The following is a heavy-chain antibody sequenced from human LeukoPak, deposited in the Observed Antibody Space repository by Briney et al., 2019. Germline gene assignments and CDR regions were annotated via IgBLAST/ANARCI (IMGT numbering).Heavy chain of an antibody. CDR3: ARGQFPRDFDY. V-gene: IGHV6-1*01. J-gene: IGHJ4*02. CDR2: TYYRSKWYS. CDR1: GDSVSSNSVA. D-gene: IGHD6-19*01. Sequence: SQTLSLTCAISGDSVSSNSVAWNWIRQSPSRGLEWLGRTYYRSKWYSDYAISVKSRITINPDTSKNQFSLQLTSVTPEDTAVYYCARGQFPRDFDYWGQGTLVTVSS.